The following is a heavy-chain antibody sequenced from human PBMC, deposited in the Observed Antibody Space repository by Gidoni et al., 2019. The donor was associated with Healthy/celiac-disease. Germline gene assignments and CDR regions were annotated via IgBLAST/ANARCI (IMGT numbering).Heavy chain of an antibody. J-gene: IGHJ4*02. D-gene: IGHD5-18*01. V-gene: IGHV3-23*01. CDR2: ISGSGGST. Sequence: EVQLLESGGGLVQPGGSLRLSCAASGFTFSSSAMSWVRQAPGKGLEWVSAISGSGGSTYYADSVKGRFTISRDNSKNTLYLQMNSLRAEDTAVYYCAKDRLVDTAMVAGLYYFDYWGQGTLVTVSS. CDR3: AKDRLVDTAMVAGLYYFDY. CDR1: GFTFSSSA.